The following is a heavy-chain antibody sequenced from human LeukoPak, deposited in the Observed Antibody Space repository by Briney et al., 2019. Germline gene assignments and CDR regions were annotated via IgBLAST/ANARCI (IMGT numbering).Heavy chain of an antibody. V-gene: IGHV4-59*01. CDR3: ARQGLGYWFDP. CDR1: GGSFSGYY. CDR2: MYYSGDT. J-gene: IGHJ5*02. Sequence: PSETLSLTCAVYGGSFSGYYWSWIRQPPGKGLEWIGYMYYSGDTNYNPSLKSRVTISVDTSKNQFSLKLSSVTAADTAFYYCARQGLGYWFDPWGQGTLVTVSS. D-gene: IGHD3-16*01.